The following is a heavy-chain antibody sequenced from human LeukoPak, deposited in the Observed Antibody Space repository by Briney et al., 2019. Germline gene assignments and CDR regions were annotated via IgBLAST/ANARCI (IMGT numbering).Heavy chain of an antibody. J-gene: IGHJ4*02. CDR3: ARNTIFGVVITSFDY. CDR2: ISAYNGNT. D-gene: IGHD3-3*01. Sequence: ASVNVSCKASGYTFTSYGISWVRQAPGQGLEWMGWISAYNGNTNYAQKLQGRVTMTTDTSTSTAYMELRSLRSDDTAVYYCARNTIFGVVITSFDYWGQGTLVTVSS. V-gene: IGHV1-18*01. CDR1: GYTFTSYG.